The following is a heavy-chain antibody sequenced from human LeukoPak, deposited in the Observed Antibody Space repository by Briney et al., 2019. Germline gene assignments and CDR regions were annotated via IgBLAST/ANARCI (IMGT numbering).Heavy chain of an antibody. D-gene: IGHD3-3*01. J-gene: IGHJ4*02. CDR2: IYYSGST. Sequence: PSETLSLTCTDSGGSIGNYYWTWIRQPPGKGLEWIGYIYYSGSTNYNPSLRSRVTISVDTSKNQFSLKLSSLTAADTAVYYCARRRAVPGFYYFDYWGQGTLVTVSS. V-gene: IGHV4-59*08. CDR1: GGSIGNYY. CDR3: ARRRAVPGFYYFDY.